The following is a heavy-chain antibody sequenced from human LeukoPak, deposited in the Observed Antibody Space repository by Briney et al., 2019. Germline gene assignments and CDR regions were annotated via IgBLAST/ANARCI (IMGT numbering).Heavy chain of an antibody. CDR1: GFTVSSNY. D-gene: IGHD2-2*02. CDR2: IYSGGST. Sequence: GGSLRLSCAASGFTVSSNYMSWVRQAPGKGLEWVSVIYSGGSTYYADSVKGRFTISRDNSKNTLYLQMNSLRAEDTAVYYCARAIVVVPAPIIEAGYFDYWGQGTLVTVSS. CDR3: ARAIVVVPAPIIEAGYFDY. J-gene: IGHJ4*02. V-gene: IGHV3-66*02.